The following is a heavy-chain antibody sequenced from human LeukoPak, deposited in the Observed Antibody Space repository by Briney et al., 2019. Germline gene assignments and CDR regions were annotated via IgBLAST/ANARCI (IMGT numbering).Heavy chain of an antibody. V-gene: IGHV4-4*07. D-gene: IGHD3-10*01. J-gene: IGHJ4*02. CDR1: CASTNTHF. CDR3: AREGGDSGSFLPFDY. CDR2: IYFRGSS. Sequence: SETLSLTCTVSCASTNTHFWSWIRQPAGKGLELIGRIYFRGSSNYNPSLKSRVTMSVDTSNNQPSLKLTSVSAADTAVYYCAREGGDSGSFLPFDYWGQGPLVTVSS.